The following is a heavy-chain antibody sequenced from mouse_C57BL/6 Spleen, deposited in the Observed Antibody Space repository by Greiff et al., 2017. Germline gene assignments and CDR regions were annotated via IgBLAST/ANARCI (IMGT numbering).Heavy chain of an antibody. Sequence: EVLLVESGAGLVKPGGSLKLSCAASGFAFSSYAMSWVRQTPGKRLEWVAYISRGGDYIYYAGTVKGRFTLARDNARNTLYLQMSSLKSEDTAMYYCTRGGVYDGYDGAGAMDYWGQGTSVTVSS. CDR3: TRGGVYDGYDGAGAMDY. V-gene: IGHV5-9-1*02. CDR2: ISRGGDYI. CDR1: GFAFSSYA. D-gene: IGHD2-3*01. J-gene: IGHJ4*01.